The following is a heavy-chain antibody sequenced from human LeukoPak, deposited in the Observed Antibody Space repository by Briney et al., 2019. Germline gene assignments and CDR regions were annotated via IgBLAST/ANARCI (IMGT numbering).Heavy chain of an antibody. V-gene: IGHV4-34*01. CDR1: GGSFSGYY. CDR3: ARGCHYYGSGSYYNPCYYGMDV. J-gene: IGHJ6*02. CDR2: INHSGST. Sequence: SETLSLTCAVYGGSFSGYYWSWIRQSPGKGLEWIGEINHSGSTNYNPSLKSRVTISVDTSKNQFSLKLSSVTAADTAVYYCARGCHYYGSGSYYNPCYYGMDVWGQGTTVTVSS. D-gene: IGHD3-10*01.